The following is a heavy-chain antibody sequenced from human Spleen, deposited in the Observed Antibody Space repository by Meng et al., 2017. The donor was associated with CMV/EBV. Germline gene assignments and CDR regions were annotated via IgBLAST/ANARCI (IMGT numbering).Heavy chain of an antibody. D-gene: IGHD1-26*01. Sequence: GESLKISCAASGFTFSRYSMSWVRQAPGKGLEWVSSISDGSSAIYYSESLKGRFTISRDDAKNSLFLQMNSLRAEDMALYYCARDRIVGANYYFDYWGQGTLVTVSS. V-gene: IGHV3-21*04. CDR2: ISDGSSAI. CDR3: ARDRIVGANYYFDY. J-gene: IGHJ4*02. CDR1: GFTFSRYS.